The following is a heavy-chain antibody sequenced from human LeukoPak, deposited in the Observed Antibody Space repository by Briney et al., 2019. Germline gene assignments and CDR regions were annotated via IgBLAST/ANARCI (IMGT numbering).Heavy chain of an antibody. V-gene: IGHV3-53*01. J-gene: IGHJ3*02. CDR1: GFTFSSNY. Sequence: GGSLTLSCAASGFTFSSNYMSWVRQAPGKGLEWVSITYSDGSTNYADSVKGRFTISRDKSKNTLSLQMNSLRAEDTAVYYCARKNHLFNAAFDIWGQGTVVTVSS. CDR3: ARKNHLFNAAFDI. CDR2: TYSDGST. D-gene: IGHD1-14*01.